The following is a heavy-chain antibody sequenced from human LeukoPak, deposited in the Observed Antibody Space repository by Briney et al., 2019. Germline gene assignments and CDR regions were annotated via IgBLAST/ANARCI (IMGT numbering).Heavy chain of an antibody. CDR2: IYTSGST. Sequence: PSETLSLTCTVSGGSISSYYWSWIRQPAGKGLEWIGRIYTSGSTNYNPALKSRVTISVDTSKNQFSLKLSSVTAADTAVYYCASSISQWELWSFHYWGQGTLVTVSS. J-gene: IGHJ4*02. V-gene: IGHV4-4*07. CDR3: ASSISQWELWSFHY. D-gene: IGHD1-26*01. CDR1: GGSISSYY.